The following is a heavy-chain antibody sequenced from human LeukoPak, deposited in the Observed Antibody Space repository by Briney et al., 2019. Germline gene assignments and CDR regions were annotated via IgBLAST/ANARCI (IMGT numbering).Heavy chain of an antibody. Sequence: GEPLQISCQGSGSTFTSYWIGWVRQLPGKGLEWMGVIYPAASDTRYSPSFEGQVTISAEKSISTAYLQWSSLKASDTAMYYCASTNSGSRYDTFDIWGQGTPVTVSS. CDR2: IYPAASDT. J-gene: IGHJ3*02. D-gene: IGHD1-26*01. CDR1: GSTFTSYW. V-gene: IGHV5-51*01. CDR3: ASTNSGSRYDTFDI.